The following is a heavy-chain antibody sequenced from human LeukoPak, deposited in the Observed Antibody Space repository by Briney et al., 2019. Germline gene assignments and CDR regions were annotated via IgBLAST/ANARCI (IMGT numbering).Heavy chain of an antibody. CDR2: ISYNSGGR. Sequence: GGSLRLSCAASGFTFDDYAMHWVRLAPGKGLEWVSGISYNSGGRAYADSVKGRFTISRDNAKNSLYLQMNSLRAEDMAFYYFAKDAAGTTVTTGGYFDYWGQGTLVTVSS. D-gene: IGHD4-11*01. CDR1: GFTFDDYA. CDR3: AKDAAGTTVTTGGYFDY. V-gene: IGHV3-9*03. J-gene: IGHJ4*02.